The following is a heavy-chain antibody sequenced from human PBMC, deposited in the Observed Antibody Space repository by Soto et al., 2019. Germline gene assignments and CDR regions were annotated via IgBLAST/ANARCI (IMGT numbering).Heavy chain of an antibody. D-gene: IGHD3-22*01. V-gene: IGHV3-11*06. CDR2: ISSSSAYT. CDR3: VREKVTMIVGFYYFDY. J-gene: IGHJ4*02. Sequence: PGGSLRLSCTASGFIFNDYYMSWIRQAPGKGLEWISYISSSSAYTDYADSVKGRFTISRDNPKNSLYLQMNSLRVEDTAVYYCVREKVTMIVGFYYFDYWGQGTRVTVSS. CDR1: GFIFNDYY.